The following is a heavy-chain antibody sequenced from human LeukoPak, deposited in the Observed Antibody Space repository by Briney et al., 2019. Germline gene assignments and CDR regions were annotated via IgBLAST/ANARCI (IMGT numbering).Heavy chain of an antibody. V-gene: IGHV3-30*18. CDR1: GFTFSSYG. CDR3: AKGYGHLDY. J-gene: IGHJ4*02. Sequence: PGGSLRLSCAASGFTFSSYGMHWVRQAPGKGLEWVAVISYDGSNKYYADSVKGRFTISRDNSKNTLYLQMNSLRAEDTAVYYCAKGYGHLDYWGQGTLVTVSS. D-gene: IGHD2-15*01. CDR2: ISYDGSNK.